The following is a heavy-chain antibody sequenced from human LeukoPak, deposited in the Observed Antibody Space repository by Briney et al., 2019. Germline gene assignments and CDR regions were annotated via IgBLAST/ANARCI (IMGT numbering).Heavy chain of an antibody. D-gene: IGHD4-23*01. CDR3: AKDALDSVGYFHY. CDR1: GFTFSSYD. J-gene: IGHJ4*02. V-gene: IGHV3-23*01. Sequence: GGTLRLSCAASGFTFSSYDMSWVRQAPGKGLEGGSVIICSGGRTYYADSVKGRLPIPRHNSKNTLYLPMNCLRAEDTAVYFCAKDALDSVGYFHYSAQGTLVTVSS. CDR2: IICSGGRT.